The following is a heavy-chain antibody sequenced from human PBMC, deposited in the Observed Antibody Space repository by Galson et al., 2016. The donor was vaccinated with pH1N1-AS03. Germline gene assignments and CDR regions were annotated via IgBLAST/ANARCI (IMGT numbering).Heavy chain of an antibody. Sequence: SLRLSCAASEITFSSSWMSWVRQAPGKGLEWVANINQDGSLKDYVDSVKGRFTISRDNAKRSLSLQMHSLRAEDTAVYYCAKASYSKADCWGQGTLVTVSS. CDR1: EITFSSSW. CDR3: AKASYSKADC. J-gene: IGHJ4*02. V-gene: IGHV3-7*03. CDR2: INQDGSLK. D-gene: IGHD4-11*01.